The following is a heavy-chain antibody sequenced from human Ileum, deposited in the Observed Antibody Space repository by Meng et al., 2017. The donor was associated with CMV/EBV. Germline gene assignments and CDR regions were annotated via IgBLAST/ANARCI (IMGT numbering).Heavy chain of an antibody. D-gene: IGHD1-26*01. V-gene: IGHV4-39*07. J-gene: IGHJ4*02. CDR3: ARDLTNKWFYY. CDR2: MYFSGIA. CDR1: GDPISSGSHS. Sequence: QLQRQGSGPGLVTPARTRSLTCTAAGDPISSGSHSWAWFRQPPGKGLEWIGSMYFSGIADYNPSLKSRVTISLHATQKQFSLRLTSVTAADSAVYLCARDLTNKWFYYWGQGTLVTVSS.